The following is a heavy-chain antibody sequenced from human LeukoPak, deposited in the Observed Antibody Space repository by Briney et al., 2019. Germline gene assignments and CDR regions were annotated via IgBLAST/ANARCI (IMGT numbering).Heavy chain of an antibody. D-gene: IGHD6-13*01. Sequence: TPSETLSLTCAVSGGSISSTNWWWSWVRQPPGKGLEWIGEINHSGSTNYNPSLKSRVTISVDTSKNQFSLKLSSVTAADTAVYYCASSRLHGYSIPYAHPGLNYFQHWGQGTLVTVSS. CDR1: GGSISSTNW. J-gene: IGHJ1*01. CDR2: INHSGST. V-gene: IGHV4-4*02. CDR3: ASSRLHGYSIPYAHPGLNYFQH.